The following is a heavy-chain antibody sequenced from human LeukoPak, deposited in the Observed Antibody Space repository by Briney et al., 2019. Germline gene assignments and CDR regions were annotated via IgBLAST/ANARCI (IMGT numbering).Heavy chain of an antibody. Sequence: SETLSLTCTVSGGSMSSSSYYWGWIRQPPGKGLEWLGEINHSGSTNYNPSLKSRVTISVDTSKNQFSLKLSSVTAADTAVYYCARHVSIEMATKWFDPWGQGTLVTVSS. CDR1: GGSMSSSSYY. D-gene: IGHD5-24*01. J-gene: IGHJ5*02. V-gene: IGHV4-39*01. CDR2: INHSGST. CDR3: ARHVSIEMATKWFDP.